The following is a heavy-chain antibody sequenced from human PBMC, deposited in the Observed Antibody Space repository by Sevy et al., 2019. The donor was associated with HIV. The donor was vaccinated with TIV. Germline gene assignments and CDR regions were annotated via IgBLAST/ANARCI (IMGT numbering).Heavy chain of an antibody. V-gene: IGHV3-48*02. J-gene: IGHJ4*02. D-gene: IGHD5-12*01. CDR3: ARGGGEWFLGDIVATHLDY. CDR2: ISSSSSTI. Sequence: GGSLRLSRAASGFTFSSYSMNWVRQAPGKGLEWVSYISSSSSTIYYADSVKGRFTISRDNAKNSLYLQMNSLRDEDTAVYYCARGGGEWFLGDIVATHLDYWGQGTLVTVSS. CDR1: GFTFSSYS.